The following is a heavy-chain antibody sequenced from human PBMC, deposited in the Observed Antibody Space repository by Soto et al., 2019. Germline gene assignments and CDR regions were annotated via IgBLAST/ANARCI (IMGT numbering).Heavy chain of an antibody. CDR3: ARVGVTTQSKPIYYFDY. J-gene: IGHJ4*02. V-gene: IGHV4-30-4*01. CDR2: IYYSGST. D-gene: IGHD3-16*01. CDR1: GGSISSGDYY. Sequence: QVQLQESGPGLVKPSQTLSLTCTVSGGSISSGDYYWSWIRQPPGKGLEWIGYIYYSGSTYYNPSLKSRVTISVDTSKNQFSLKLSSVTAADTAVYYCARVGVTTQSKPIYYFDYWGQGTLVTVSS.